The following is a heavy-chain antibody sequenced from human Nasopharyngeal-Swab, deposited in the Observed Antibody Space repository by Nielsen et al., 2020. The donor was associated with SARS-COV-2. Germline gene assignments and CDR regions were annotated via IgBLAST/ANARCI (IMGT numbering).Heavy chain of an antibody. CDR3: ASPKTFYGGNTGVDRAFDI. D-gene: IGHD4-23*01. CDR2: ISYDGSNK. V-gene: IGHV3-30-3*01. J-gene: IGHJ3*02. Sequence: VRQMPGKGLEWVAVISYDGSNKYYADSVKGRFTISRDNSKNTLYLQMNSLRAEDTAVYYCASPKTFYGGNTGVDRAFDIWGQGTMVTVSS.